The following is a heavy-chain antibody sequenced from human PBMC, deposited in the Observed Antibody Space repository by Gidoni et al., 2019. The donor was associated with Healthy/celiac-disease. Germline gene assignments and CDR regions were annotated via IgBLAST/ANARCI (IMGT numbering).Heavy chain of an antibody. V-gene: IGHV3-21*01. D-gene: IGHD3-10*01. Sequence: EVQLVESGGGLVKPGGSLRLSCAASGFTFSSHSMNWGRQAPGKGLEWVSSISSSSSYIYYADSVKGRFTISRDNAKNSLYLQMNSLRAEDTAVYYCARDARGSYYGSGTWVYWGQGTLVTVSS. CDR1: GFTFSSHS. CDR3: ARDARGSYYGSGTWVY. J-gene: IGHJ4*02. CDR2: ISSSSSYI.